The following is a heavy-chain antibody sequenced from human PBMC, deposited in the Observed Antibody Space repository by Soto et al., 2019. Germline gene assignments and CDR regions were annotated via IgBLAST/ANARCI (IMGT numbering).Heavy chain of an antibody. CDR3: AKERVTIPGRGYYYYYGMDV. CDR1: GFTFSSYG. J-gene: IGHJ6*02. D-gene: IGHD3-3*01. Sequence: QVQLVESGGGVVQPGRSLRLSGAASGFTFSSYGMHWVRQAPGKGLEWVAVISYDGSNKYYADSVKGRFTISRDNSKNTLYLQMNSLRAEDTAVYYCAKERVTIPGRGYYYYYGMDVWGQGTTVTVSS. V-gene: IGHV3-30*18. CDR2: ISYDGSNK.